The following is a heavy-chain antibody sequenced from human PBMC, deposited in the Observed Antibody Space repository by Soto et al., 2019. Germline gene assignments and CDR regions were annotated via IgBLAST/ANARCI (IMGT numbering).Heavy chain of an antibody. D-gene: IGHD6-13*01. CDR2: IYHSGST. V-gene: IGHV4-4*02. CDR3: ARASGYSSSWYSSY. Sequence: QVQLQESGPGLVKPSGTLSLTCAVSGGSISSSNWWSWVRQPPGKGLEWIGEIYHSGSTNYNPSLNSRVTIAVDKSKNQFSLKRSSVTAADTAVYYCARASGYSSSWYSSYWGQGTLVTVSS. J-gene: IGHJ4*02. CDR1: GGSISSSNW.